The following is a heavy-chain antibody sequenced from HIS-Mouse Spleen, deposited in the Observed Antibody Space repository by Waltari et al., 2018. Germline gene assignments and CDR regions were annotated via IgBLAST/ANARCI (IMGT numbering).Heavy chain of an antibody. CDR1: GCSISSGGYS. V-gene: IGHV4-31*03. Sequence: QVQLQESGPGLVKPSQTLSLPCTVSGCSISSGGYSWRWIRQHPGKGLEWIGYIYYSGSTYYNPSLKSRVTISVGTSKNQFSLKLSSVTAADTAVYYCAREIPYSSSWYDWYFDLWGRGTLVTVSS. J-gene: IGHJ2*01. D-gene: IGHD6-13*01. CDR3: AREIPYSSSWYDWYFDL. CDR2: IYYSGST.